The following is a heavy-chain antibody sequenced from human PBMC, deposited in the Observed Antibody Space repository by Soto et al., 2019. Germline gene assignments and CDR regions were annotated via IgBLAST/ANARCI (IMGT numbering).Heavy chain of an antibody. Sequence: EASVKVSCKXSGGTFSSYAISWVRQAPGQGLEWMGGIIPIFGTANYAQKFQGRVTITADESTSTAYMELSSLRSEDTAVYYCARERYSSSWYEGFDYWGQGTLVTVSS. CDR2: IIPIFGTA. J-gene: IGHJ4*02. CDR3: ARERYSSSWYEGFDY. D-gene: IGHD6-13*01. CDR1: GGTFSSYA. V-gene: IGHV1-69*13.